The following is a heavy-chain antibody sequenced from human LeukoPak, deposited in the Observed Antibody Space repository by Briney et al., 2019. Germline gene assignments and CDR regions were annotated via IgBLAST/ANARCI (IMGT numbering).Heavy chain of an antibody. J-gene: IGHJ3*02. V-gene: IGHV4-39*01. CDR2: IYYSGST. Sequence: KPSETLSLTCTVSCGSISSSSYYWGWIRQPPGKGLEWIGSIYYSGSTYYNPSLKSRVTISVDTSKNQFSLKLSSVTAADTAVYYCARHIGVRGVAGDGFDIWGQGTMVTVSS. CDR3: ARHIGVRGVAGDGFDI. D-gene: IGHD3-10*01. CDR1: CGSISSSSYY.